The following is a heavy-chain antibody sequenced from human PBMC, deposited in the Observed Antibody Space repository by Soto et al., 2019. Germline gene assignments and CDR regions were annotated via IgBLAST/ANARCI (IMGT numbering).Heavy chain of an antibody. J-gene: IGHJ3*02. CDR1: GFTFDDYA. V-gene: IGHV3-9*01. CDR3: AKDIRGSTQYVFDI. CDR2: ISWNSGTI. Sequence: ELQLVEFGGGLVQPGRSLRLSCAASGFTFDDYAMHWVRRAPGKGLEWVSSISWNSGTIGYADSVKGRFTISRDNAKNSLYLQMNSLRAEDTALYYCAKDIRGSTQYVFDIWGQGTMVTVSS.